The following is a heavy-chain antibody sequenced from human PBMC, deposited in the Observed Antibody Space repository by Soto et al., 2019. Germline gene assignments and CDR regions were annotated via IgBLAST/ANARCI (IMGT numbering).Heavy chain of an antibody. CDR1: GYIFTSYG. V-gene: IGHV1-18*01. CDR3: ARVDDYYDSSGHYFTFFNY. Sequence: QVQLVQSGPEVKKPGASVKLSCKASGYIFTSYGIGWVRQAPGQGLEWMGWISAFKGYTKYPQRLQGRVTMTTDTPTSTAYMELRSLRSDDTAVYYCARVDDYYDSSGHYFTFFNYWGQVSLVTVSS. D-gene: IGHD3-22*01. J-gene: IGHJ4*02. CDR2: ISAFKGYT.